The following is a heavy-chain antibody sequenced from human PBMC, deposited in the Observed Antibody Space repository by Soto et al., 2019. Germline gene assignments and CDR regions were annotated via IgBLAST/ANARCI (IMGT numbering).Heavy chain of an antibody. J-gene: IGHJ4*02. D-gene: IGHD3-10*01. CDR2: ISYSGST. CDR3: SREGAFGETP. V-gene: IGHV4-59*01. Sequence: HVQLQESGPGLVKPSETLSLTCTGSGGSLSTDYWSWIRQPPGNGLEWIGYISYSGSTTYNPSLKSRVSISRDMSKSQFSLNLTSVSAADTAVYYCSREGAFGETPWVQGTLVTVSS. CDR1: GGSLSTDY.